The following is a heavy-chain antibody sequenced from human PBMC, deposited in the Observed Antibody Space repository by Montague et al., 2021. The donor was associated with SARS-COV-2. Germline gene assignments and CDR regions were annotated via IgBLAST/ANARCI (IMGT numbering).Heavy chain of an antibody. J-gene: IGHJ3*02. D-gene: IGHD3-10*01. Sequence: SETRSLTCTVSGGSITRNYYWGWIRQPPGKGLEWVGNIYYSGTTFINPSLESRVTISVDASKNQFSLNLTFVTAADTAVYYCARPLVRGVPKAFDIWGQGALVIVSS. CDR2: IYYSGTT. V-gene: IGHV4-39*01. CDR1: GGSITRNYY. CDR3: ARPLVRGVPKAFDI.